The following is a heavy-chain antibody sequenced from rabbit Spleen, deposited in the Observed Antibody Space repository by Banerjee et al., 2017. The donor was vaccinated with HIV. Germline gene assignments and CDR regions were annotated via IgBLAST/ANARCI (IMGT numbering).Heavy chain of an antibody. CDR1: GVSFTGDSFSGDSY. D-gene: IGHD6-1*01. Sequence: QSLEESGGDLVKPGASLTLTCTASGVSFTGDSFSGDSYMCWVRQAPGKGLEWIVCIDSGSSGFTYFASWAKGRFTISKTSSTTVTLQMTSLTAADTATYFCARAAYVAYAYAIYLWGPGTLVTVS. J-gene: IGHJ4*01. CDR3: ARAAYVAYAYAIYL. V-gene: IGHV1S40*01. CDR2: IDSGSSGFT.